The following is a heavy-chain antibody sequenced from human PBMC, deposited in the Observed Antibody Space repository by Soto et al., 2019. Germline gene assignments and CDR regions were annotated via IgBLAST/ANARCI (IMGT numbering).Heavy chain of an antibody. J-gene: IGHJ6*02. CDR2: ISVYNGNT. Sequence: QVQLVQSGAEVKKPGASVKVSCKASGYTFTKYAISWMRQAPGQGLEWVGWISVYNGNTKYAENFQGRVTVTTDTSTTTAYMELRSLRSDDTAVYYCAREGAGLYYYYYGMDVWGQGTTFTVPS. CDR1: GYTFTKYA. CDR3: AREGAGLYYYYYGMDV. D-gene: IGHD6-19*01. V-gene: IGHV1-18*01.